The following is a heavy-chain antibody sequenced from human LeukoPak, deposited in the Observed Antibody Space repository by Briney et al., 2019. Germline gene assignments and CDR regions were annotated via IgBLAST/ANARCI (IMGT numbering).Heavy chain of an antibody. CDR2: ISGSGGST. CDR1: GFTFSSYA. D-gene: IGHD1-26*01. V-gene: IGHV3-23*01. CDR3: AKDLEWEPANFDY. J-gene: IGHJ4*02. Sequence: PGGSLRLSCAASGFTFSSYAMSWVRQAPGKGLEWVSAISGSGGSTYYADSVKGRFTISRDNSKNTLYLQMYSLRAEDTAVYYCAKDLEWEPANFDYWGQGTLVTVSS.